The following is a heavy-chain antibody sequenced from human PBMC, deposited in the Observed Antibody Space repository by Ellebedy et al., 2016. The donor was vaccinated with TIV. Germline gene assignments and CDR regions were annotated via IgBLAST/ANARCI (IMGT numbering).Heavy chain of an antibody. D-gene: IGHD6-13*01. CDR3: ARDKGAYSSSWYYYYYGMDV. Sequence: AASVKVSCKASGYTFTSYGISWVRQAPGQGLEWMGWISAYNGNTNYAQKLQGRVTMTRDTSISTAYMELSRLRSDDTAVYYCARDKGAYSSSWYYYYYGMDVWGQGTTVTVSS. CDR2: ISAYNGNT. CDR1: GYTFTSYG. J-gene: IGHJ6*02. V-gene: IGHV1-18*01.